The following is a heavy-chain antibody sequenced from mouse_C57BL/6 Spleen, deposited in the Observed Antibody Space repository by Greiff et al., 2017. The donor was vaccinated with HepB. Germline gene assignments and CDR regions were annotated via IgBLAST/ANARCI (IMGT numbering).Heavy chain of an antibody. V-gene: IGHV1-82*01. CDR1: GYAFSSSW. CDR3: ARFHYYGSNYFDY. D-gene: IGHD1-1*01. CDR2: IYPGDGDT. Sequence: QVQLQQSGPELVKPGASVKISCKASGYAFSSSWMNWVKQRPGKGLEWIGRIYPGDGDTNYNGKFKGKATLTADKSSSTAYMQLSSLTSEDSAVYFCARFHYYGSNYFDYWGQGTTLTVSS. J-gene: IGHJ2*01.